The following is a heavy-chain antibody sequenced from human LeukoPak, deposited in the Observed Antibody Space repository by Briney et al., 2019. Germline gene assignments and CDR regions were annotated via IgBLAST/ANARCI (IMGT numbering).Heavy chain of an antibody. V-gene: IGHV6-1*01. CDR2: TYYRSKWYN. J-gene: IGHJ5*02. D-gene: IGHD3-3*01. CDR1: GDSVSSNSAA. CDR3: ARELVQAYDFWSGPTRWVDP. Sequence: PSQTLSLTCALSGDSVSSNSAAWNWIRQSPSRDLEWLGRTYYRSKWYNDYAVSVKSRITINPDTSKNQFSLQLNSVTPEDTAVYYCARELVQAYDFWSGPTRWVDPWGQGTLVTVSS.